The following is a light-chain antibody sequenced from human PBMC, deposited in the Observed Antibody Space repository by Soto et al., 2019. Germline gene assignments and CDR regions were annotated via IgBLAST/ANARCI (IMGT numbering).Light chain of an antibody. Sequence: DIQMTQSPSSRSASVGDRVTITCRASQTGLTYLNWYQQKPGKAPKLLIYAASSLQSGVPSRFSGGGSATDFTLTVSSLQPEDFATYYCQQSFSTTWTFGHGTKVDIK. CDR2: AAS. J-gene: IGKJ1*01. V-gene: IGKV1-39*01. CDR1: QTGLTY. CDR3: QQSFSTTWT.